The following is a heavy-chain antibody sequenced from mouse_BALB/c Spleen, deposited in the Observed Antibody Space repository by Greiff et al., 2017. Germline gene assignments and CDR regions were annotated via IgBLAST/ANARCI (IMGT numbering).Heavy chain of an antibody. J-gene: IGHJ2*01. CDR1: GFSLTSYG. Sequence: QVQLKESGPGLVAPSQSLSITCTVSGFSLTSYGVHWVRQPPGKGLEWLGVIWAGGSTNYNSALMSRLSISKDNSKSQVFLKMNSLQTDDTAMYYCARDGGGSSGYFDYWGQGTTLTVSS. V-gene: IGHV2-9*02. CDR3: ARDGGGSSGYFDY. CDR2: IWAGGST. D-gene: IGHD1-1*01.